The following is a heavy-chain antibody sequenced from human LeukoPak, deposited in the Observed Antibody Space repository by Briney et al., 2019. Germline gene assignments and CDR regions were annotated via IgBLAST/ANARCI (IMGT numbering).Heavy chain of an antibody. J-gene: IGHJ4*02. V-gene: IGHV1-18*01. CDR2: ISAYNGNT. CDR1: GYTFTSYG. CDR3: ARCLKNYYDSSGYTWGYYFDY. D-gene: IGHD3-22*01. Sequence: ASVKVSCKASGYTFTSYGISWVRQAPGQGLEWMGWISAYNGNTNYAQKLQGRVTMTTDTSTSTAYMELRSLRSDDTAVCYCARCLKNYYDSSGYTWGYYFDYWGQGTLVTVSS.